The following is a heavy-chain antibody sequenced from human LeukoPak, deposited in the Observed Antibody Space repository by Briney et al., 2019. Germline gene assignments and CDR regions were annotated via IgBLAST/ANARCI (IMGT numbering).Heavy chain of an antibody. Sequence: SETLSLTCAVFGGSFSGYYWSWIRQPPGKGLEWIGEINHSGSTNYNPSLKSRVTISVDTSENQFSLKLSSVTAADTAVYYCARGTGYDFWSGYYCNWFDPWGQGTLVTVSS. CDR2: INHSGST. CDR1: GGSFSGYY. V-gene: IGHV4-34*01. CDR3: ARGTGYDFWSGYYCNWFDP. D-gene: IGHD3-3*01. J-gene: IGHJ5*02.